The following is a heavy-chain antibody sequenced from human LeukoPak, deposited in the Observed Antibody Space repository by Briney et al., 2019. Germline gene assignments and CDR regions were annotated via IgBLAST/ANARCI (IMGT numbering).Heavy chain of an antibody. CDR2: INPSGGST. Sequence: ASVKVSCKASGYTFTNYYFHWVRQAPGQGLEWMGIINPSGGSTSYAQKFQGRVTITADESTSTAYMELSSLRSEDTAVYYCARSERGYSGYDGSRTKTNWFDPWGQGTLVTVSS. CDR1: GYTFTNYY. D-gene: IGHD5-12*01. CDR3: ARSERGYSGYDGSRTKTNWFDP. J-gene: IGHJ5*02. V-gene: IGHV1-46*01.